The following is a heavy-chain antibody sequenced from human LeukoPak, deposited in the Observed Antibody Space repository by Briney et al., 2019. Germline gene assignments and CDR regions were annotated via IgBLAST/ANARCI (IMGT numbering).Heavy chain of an antibody. CDR2: MRAYNGNT. V-gene: IGHV1-18*01. J-gene: IGHJ6*02. CDR3: ARDVSGGYDYYYYYGMDV. D-gene: IGHD5-12*01. CDR1: GYTFTSYG. Sequence: ASVKVSCKASGYTFTSYGISWVRQAPGQGLEWMGWMRAYNGNTNYAQKLQGRVTMTTDTSTSTAYMELRSLRSDDTAVYYCARDVSGGYDYYYYYGMDVWGQGTTVTVSS.